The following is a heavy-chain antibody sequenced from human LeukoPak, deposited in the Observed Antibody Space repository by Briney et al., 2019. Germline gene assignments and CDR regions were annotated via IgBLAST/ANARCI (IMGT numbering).Heavy chain of an antibody. Sequence: ASVKVSCKASGYTFTSYDINWVRQATGQGLEWMGWMNPNSGNTGYAQKFQGRVTMTRNTSISTAYMELSSLRSEDTAVYYCARGGVIVNLYYFDYWGQGTLVTVSS. V-gene: IGHV1-8*01. D-gene: IGHD3-10*01. CDR3: ARGGVIVNLYYFDY. CDR1: GYTFTSYD. J-gene: IGHJ4*02. CDR2: MNPNSGNT.